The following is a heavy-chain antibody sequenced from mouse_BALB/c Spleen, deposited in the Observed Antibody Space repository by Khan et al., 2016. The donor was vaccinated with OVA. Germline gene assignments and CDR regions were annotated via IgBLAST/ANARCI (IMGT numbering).Heavy chain of an antibody. CDR1: GFAFSNYD. CDR3: VRLHYYGSNYYFDY. Sequence: EVELVESGGGLVKPGGSLKLSCTVSGFAFSNYDMSWVRQTPEKRLDWVAYISSGGGTTYYPDTVKGRFTGSRDNAKKNLYLQMSSLKSEDTVMYYCVRLHYYGSNYYFDYWGQGTTLTVSS. D-gene: IGHD1-1*01. CDR2: ISSGGGTT. J-gene: IGHJ2*01. V-gene: IGHV5-12-1*01.